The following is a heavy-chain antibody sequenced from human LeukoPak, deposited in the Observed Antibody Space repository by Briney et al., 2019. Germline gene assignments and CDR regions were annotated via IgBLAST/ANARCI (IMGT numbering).Heavy chain of an antibody. Sequence: GGSLRLPCAASGFTFSNSAMSWVRQAPGKGLEWVSTLSGSGITTYYADSVKGRFTISRDNSKHALYLQMNSLRAEDTAVYYCAKGIYSSGWSYFDYWGHGTLVTVSS. V-gene: IGHV3-23*01. CDR1: GFTFSNSA. CDR2: LSGSGITT. J-gene: IGHJ4*01. D-gene: IGHD6-19*01. CDR3: AKGIYSSGWSYFDY.